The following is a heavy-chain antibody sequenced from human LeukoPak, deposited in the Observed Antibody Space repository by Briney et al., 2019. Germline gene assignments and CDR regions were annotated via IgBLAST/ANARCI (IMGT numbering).Heavy chain of an antibody. J-gene: IGHJ4*02. CDR2: VNLQGST. CDR3: ARGWGCFDS. D-gene: IGHD7-27*01. Sequence: PSETLSLTCGVSGGSITSTNYWTWVRQPPGKGLEWIGEVNLQGSTNYNPSLMGRVAISVDTSKNQFSLRLSSVTAADTAVYYCARGWGCFDSWGQGTLVTVSS. CDR1: GGSITSTNY. V-gene: IGHV4-4*02.